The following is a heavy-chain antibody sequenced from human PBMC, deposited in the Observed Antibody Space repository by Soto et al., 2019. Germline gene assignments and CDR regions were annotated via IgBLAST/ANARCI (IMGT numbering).Heavy chain of an antibody. V-gene: IGHV1-2*02. J-gene: IGHJ6*02. Sequence: ASVKVSCKASGYTFTGYYMHWVRQAPGQGLEWMGGIIPNIGATNYAQKFQGRVTMTRDESTSTAYMELSSLRSEDTAVYYCARDYYDSSGYYSGGYYYYGMDVWGQGTTVTVSS. CDR1: GYTFTGYY. CDR2: IIPNIGAT. CDR3: ARDYYDSSGYYSGGYYYYGMDV. D-gene: IGHD3-22*01.